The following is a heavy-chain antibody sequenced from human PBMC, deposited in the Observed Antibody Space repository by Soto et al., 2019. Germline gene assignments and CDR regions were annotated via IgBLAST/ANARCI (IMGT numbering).Heavy chain of an antibody. J-gene: IGHJ5*02. CDR3: AKLRGGVGSA. V-gene: IGHV1-69*11. Sequence: QVQLVQSGAEVKKPGSSVKVSCNPSGGTLSSYGISWVRQVPGQGLQWMGGIIPILGTTTYAEKFQGRLTITADEYRSAVYMELNNLRSEDTAVYFCAKLRGGVGSAWCQGTLVTVSS. D-gene: IGHD3-10*01. CDR2: IIPILGTT. CDR1: GGTLSSYG.